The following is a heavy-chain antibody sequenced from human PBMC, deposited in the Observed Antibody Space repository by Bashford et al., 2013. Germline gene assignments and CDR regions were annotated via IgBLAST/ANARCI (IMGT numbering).Heavy chain of an antibody. CDR1: GYTFIRYY. D-gene: IGHD3-10*01. Sequence: ASVKVSCKASGYTFIRYYMHWVRQAPGQGLEWMGIINPSGGSTSYAQKFQGRVTVTRDTSTSNMLYLQMNSLKIEDTGVYYCTTEFMDSGVDRTDYWGQGTQVTVSS. CDR2: INPSGGST. J-gene: IGHJ4*02. V-gene: IGHV1-46*01. CDR3: TTEFMDSGVDRTDY.